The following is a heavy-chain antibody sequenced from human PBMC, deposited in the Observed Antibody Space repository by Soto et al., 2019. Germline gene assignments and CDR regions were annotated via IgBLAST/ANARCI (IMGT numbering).Heavy chain of an antibody. Sequence: SETLSLTCAVYGGSFSDYYWSWIRQPPGKGLEWIGEINHSGSTNYNPSLKSRVTISLDTSKNQFSLKLSSVTAADTAVYYCERSGIQLWLDYWGQGTLVTVSS. CDR1: GGSFSDYY. CDR2: INHSGST. D-gene: IGHD5-18*01. CDR3: ERSGIQLWLDY. J-gene: IGHJ4*02. V-gene: IGHV4-34*01.